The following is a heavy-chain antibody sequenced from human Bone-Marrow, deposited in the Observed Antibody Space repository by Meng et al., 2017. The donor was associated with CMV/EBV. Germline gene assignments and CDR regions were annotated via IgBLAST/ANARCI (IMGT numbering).Heavy chain of an antibody. CDR3: VGTTVTSAYYYYGMDV. CDR2: IYYSGST. CDR1: GGSISSSSHY. D-gene: IGHD4-17*01. V-gene: IGHV4-39*07. J-gene: IGHJ6*02. Sequence: SETLSLTCSVSGGSISSSSHYWGWIRQPPGKGLEWIGSIYYSGSTYYNPSLKSRVTISVDTSKNQFSLKLRSVTAADTAVYYCVGTTVTSAYYYYGMDVWGQATTVTVSS.